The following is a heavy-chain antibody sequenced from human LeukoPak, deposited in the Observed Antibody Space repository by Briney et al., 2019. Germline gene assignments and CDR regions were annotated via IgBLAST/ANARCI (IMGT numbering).Heavy chain of an antibody. CDR1: GGSVSSGSYY. J-gene: IGHJ6*02. CDR2: IYYSGST. D-gene: IGHD6-13*01. CDR3: ARDKGIASAMDV. Sequence: SETLSLTYTVSGGSVSSGSYYWSWIRQPPGEGLEWIGYIYYSGSTNYNPSLKSRVTISVDTSKNQFSLKLSSVTAADTAVYYCARDKGIASAMDVWGQGTTVTVSS. V-gene: IGHV4-61*01.